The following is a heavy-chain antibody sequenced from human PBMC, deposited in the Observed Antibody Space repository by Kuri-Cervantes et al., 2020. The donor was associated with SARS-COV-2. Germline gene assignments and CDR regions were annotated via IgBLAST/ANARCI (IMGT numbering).Heavy chain of an antibody. CDR1: GYTFSTYG. Sequence: ASVKVSCKTSGYTFSTYGVSWVRQAPGRGLQWVGSINTYNGNTNYAQILQGRVTMTTDTSTSTAYMELRSLRSDDTAVYYCAREDIVVVPAAIRYYYYYMDVWGKGTTVTVSS. CDR3: AREDIVVVPAAIRYYYYYMDV. V-gene: IGHV1-18*01. D-gene: IGHD2-2*01. J-gene: IGHJ6*03. CDR2: INTYNGNT.